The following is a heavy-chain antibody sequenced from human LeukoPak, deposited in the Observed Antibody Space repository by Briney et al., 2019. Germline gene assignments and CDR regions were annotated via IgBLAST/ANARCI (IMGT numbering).Heavy chain of an antibody. CDR3: ARGGPPGGWYYFDY. Sequence: PSETLSLTCAVYGESFSGYYWSWIRQPPGKGLEWIGEINHSGSSGITNYNPSLKSRVTISVDTSKNQFSLKLSSVTAADTAVYYCARGGPPGGWYYFDYWGQGTLVTVSS. D-gene: IGHD6-19*01. CDR2: INHSGSSGIT. V-gene: IGHV4-34*01. CDR1: GESFSGYY. J-gene: IGHJ4*02.